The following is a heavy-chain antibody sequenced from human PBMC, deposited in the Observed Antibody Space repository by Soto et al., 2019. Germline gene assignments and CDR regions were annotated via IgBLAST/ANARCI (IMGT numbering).Heavy chain of an antibody. CDR3: AKEPVCPDWSFDL. J-gene: IGHJ2*01. V-gene: IGHV3-23*01. CDR1: GFTFRSYA. CDR2: ISGSGIST. Sequence: DVQLLESGGGLVQPGGSLRLSCAASGFTFRSYAMSWVRQAPGKGLEWVSGISGSGISTHYADSVKGRFTVSRDNSKNTIYLQMNSLRAEDTAVYNCAKEPVCPDWSFDLWGRGTLVTVSS.